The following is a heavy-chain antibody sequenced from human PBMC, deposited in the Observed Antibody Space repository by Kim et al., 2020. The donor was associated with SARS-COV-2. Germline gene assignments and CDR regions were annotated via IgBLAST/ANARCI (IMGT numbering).Heavy chain of an antibody. CDR1: GFTFSSDA. CDR3: AKFITMIVVPGGYSAFDI. CDR2: IYSGGSST. V-gene: IGHV3-23*03. D-gene: IGHD3-22*01. J-gene: IGHJ3*02. Sequence: GGSLRLSCAASGFTFSSDAMSWVRQAPGKGLEWVSVIYSGGSSTYYADCAKVRFTISRDNSKNTLYLQMNSLRAEDTAVYYCAKFITMIVVPGGYSAFDIWGQGTMVTVSS.